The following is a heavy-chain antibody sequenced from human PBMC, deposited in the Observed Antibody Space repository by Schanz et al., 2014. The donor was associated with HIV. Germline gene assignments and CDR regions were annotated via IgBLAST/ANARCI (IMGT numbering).Heavy chain of an antibody. CDR3: AIPSSGWSTFDY. CDR1: GYTFTNYD. J-gene: IGHJ4*02. Sequence: QVQLVQSGAEVKKPGASVKVSCKASGYTFTNYDINWVRQAPGQGLEWMGWINPNSGGTNFAQKFQGRVTLTRDTSITTAYMELTTLRSDDTALYYCAIPSSGWSTFDYWGQGTLVTVSS. V-gene: IGHV1-2*02. D-gene: IGHD6-19*01. CDR2: INPNSGGT.